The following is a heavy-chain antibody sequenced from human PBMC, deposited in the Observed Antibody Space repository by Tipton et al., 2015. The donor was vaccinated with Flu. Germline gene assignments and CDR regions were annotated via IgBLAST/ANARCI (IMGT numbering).Heavy chain of an antibody. CDR1: DYSISSGYY. CDR3: ARSTYHYGSGSSDY. D-gene: IGHD3-10*01. J-gene: IGHJ4*02. V-gene: IGHV4-38-2*01. Sequence: TLSLTCAVSDYSISSGYYWGWIRQPPGKGLEWIGCISHSGRTYYNPSLKSRVTMSVDTAKNQFSQRLSSVTAADTAVYYCARSTYHYGSGSSDYWGQGTLVTVSA. CDR2: ISHSGRT.